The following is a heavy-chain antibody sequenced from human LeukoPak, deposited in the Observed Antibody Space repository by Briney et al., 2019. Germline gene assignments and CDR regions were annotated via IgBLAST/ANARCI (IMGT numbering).Heavy chain of an antibody. J-gene: IGHJ3*02. V-gene: IGHV3-7*05. CDR2: INQDGSEK. CDR3: ARDGGGDIVVAFAFDI. Sequence: GGSLRLSCAASGFTFSNYWMSWVRQAPGKGLEWVAHINQDGSEKYYVDSVKGRFTISSENAKNSLYLQMNSLRAEDTAVYYCARDGGGDIVVAFAFDIWGQGTMVTVSS. CDR1: GFTFSNYW. D-gene: IGHD2-15*01.